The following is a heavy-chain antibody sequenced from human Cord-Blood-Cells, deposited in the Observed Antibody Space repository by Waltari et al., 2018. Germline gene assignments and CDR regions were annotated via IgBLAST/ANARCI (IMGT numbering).Heavy chain of an antibody. J-gene: IGHJ2*01. V-gene: IGHV4-59*11. D-gene: IGHD7-27*01. Sequence: QVQLQESGPGLVKPSETLSLTCTVSGGSISSHYWSWIRQPPGKGLEWIGYIYYRGSTNYNPSLKRRVTISVDTSKNQFSLKLSSVTAADTAVYYCARFPSTGDRAFDLWGRGTLVTVSS. CDR1: GGSISSHY. CDR3: ARFPSTGDRAFDL. CDR2: IYYRGST.